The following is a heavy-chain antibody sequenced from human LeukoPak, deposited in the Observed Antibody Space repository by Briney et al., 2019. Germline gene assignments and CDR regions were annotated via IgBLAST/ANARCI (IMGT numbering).Heavy chain of an antibody. D-gene: IGHD4-23*01. CDR3: ARRSYGGNSGWYFDL. J-gene: IGHJ2*01. CDR1: GYSFTNYR. CDR2: IYPGDSDT. V-gene: IGHV5-51*01. Sequence: GESLKISCKASGYSFTNYRIGWVRQMPGKGLEWMGIIYPGDSDTRYSPSFQGQVTFSVDKSISTAYLQWRSLKASDTAMYYCARRSYGGNSGWYFDLWGRGTLVTVSS.